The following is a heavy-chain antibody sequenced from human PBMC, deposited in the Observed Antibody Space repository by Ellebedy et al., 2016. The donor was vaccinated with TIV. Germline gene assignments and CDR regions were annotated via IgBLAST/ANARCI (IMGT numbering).Heavy chain of an antibody. CDR1: GGSASRYF. D-gene: IGHD1-1*01. V-gene: IGHV4-4*07. CDR2: IFTSGSF. Sequence: SETLSLTXTVSGGSASRYFWSWIRRPAGKGLEWIGRIFTSGSFNYNPSLMSRVTMSVVTSKNQISLRLNSVTAADTAVYYCARVHCSITTCDYYYMDVWGKGTTVTVSS. CDR3: ARVHCSITTCDYYYMDV. J-gene: IGHJ6*03.